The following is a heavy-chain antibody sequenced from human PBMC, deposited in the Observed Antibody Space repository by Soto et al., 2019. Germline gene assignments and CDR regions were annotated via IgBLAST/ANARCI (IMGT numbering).Heavy chain of an antibody. Sequence: ASVKVSCKASGYTFTGYYMHWVRQAPGQGLEWMGWINPNSGGTNYAQKFRGWVTMTRDTSISTAYMELSRLRSDDTAVYYCARSPRGINWFDPWGQGTLVTVSS. CDR1: GYTFTGYY. D-gene: IGHD1-26*01. CDR3: ARSPRGINWFDP. CDR2: INPNSGGT. J-gene: IGHJ5*02. V-gene: IGHV1-2*04.